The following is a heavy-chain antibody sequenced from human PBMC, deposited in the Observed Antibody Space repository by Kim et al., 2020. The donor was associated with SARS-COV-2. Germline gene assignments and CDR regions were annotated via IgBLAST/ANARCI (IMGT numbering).Heavy chain of an antibody. CDR3: ATGGSSWYRGWFDP. J-gene: IGHJ5*02. CDR1: GGSFSGYY. D-gene: IGHD6-13*01. CDR2: INHSGST. Sequence: AETLSLTCAVYGGSFSGYYWSWICQPPGKGLEWIGEINHSGSTKYNPSLKSRVTISVDTSKNQFSLKLSSMTAADTAVDYCATGGSSWYRGWFDPWGQGT. V-gene: IGHV4-34*01.